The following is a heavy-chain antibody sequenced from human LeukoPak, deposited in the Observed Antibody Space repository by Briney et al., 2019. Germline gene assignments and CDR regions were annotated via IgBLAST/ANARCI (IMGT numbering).Heavy chain of an antibody. CDR1: GYTFTGYY. D-gene: IGHD3-16*01. J-gene: IGHJ1*01. Sequence: ASVKVSCKASGYTFTGYYMHWVRQAPGQGLEWMGWINPNSGGTNYAQKFQGRVTMTRDTSISTAYMELSRLRSDDTAVYYCARGHYDYVWGTLPATNEYFQHWGQGTLVTVSS. CDR2: INPNSGGT. CDR3: ARGHYDYVWGTLPATNEYFQH. V-gene: IGHV1-2*02.